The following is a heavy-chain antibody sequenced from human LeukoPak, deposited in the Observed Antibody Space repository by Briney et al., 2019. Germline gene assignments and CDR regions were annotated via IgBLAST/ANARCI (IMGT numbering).Heavy chain of an antibody. CDR1: GGSISSSSYY. CDR2: IYYSGST. J-gene: IGHJ5*02. CDR3: ARTHKNWFGP. V-gene: IGHV4-39*01. Sequence: SETLSLTCTVSGGSISSSSYYWGWIRQPPGKGLEWIGSIYYSGSTYYNPSLKSRVTISVDTSKNQFSLKLSSVTAADTAVYYWARTHKNWFGPWSQGTLVTVSS.